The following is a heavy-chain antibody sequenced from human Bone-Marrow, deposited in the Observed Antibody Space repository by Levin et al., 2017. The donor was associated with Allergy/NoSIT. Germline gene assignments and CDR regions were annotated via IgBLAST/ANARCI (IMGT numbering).Heavy chain of an antibody. V-gene: IGHV4-59*01. CDR2: IYYSGST. CDR3: ARDQGVGFDY. J-gene: IGHJ4*02. Sequence: SETLSLTCTVSGGSISSYYWSWIRQPPGKGLEWIGYIYYSGSTNYNPSLKSRVTISVDTSKNQFSLKLSSVTAADTAVYYCARDQGVGFDYWGQGTLVTVSS. CDR1: GGSISSYY.